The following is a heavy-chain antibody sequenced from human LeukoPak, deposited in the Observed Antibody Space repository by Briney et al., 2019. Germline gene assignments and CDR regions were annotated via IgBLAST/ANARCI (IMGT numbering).Heavy chain of an antibody. CDR2: INGGGSTT. V-gene: IGHV3-23*01. J-gene: IGHJ4*02. CDR3: AKLVSGWYED. D-gene: IGHD6-19*01. CDR1: GFTFSSYD. Sequence: GGSLRLSCAASGFTFSSYDMSWVRQAPGKGLEWVSAINGGGSTTYYADSVKGRFTISRDYSKNTLYLQMNGLRAEDTALYYCAKLVSGWYEDWGQGTLATVSS.